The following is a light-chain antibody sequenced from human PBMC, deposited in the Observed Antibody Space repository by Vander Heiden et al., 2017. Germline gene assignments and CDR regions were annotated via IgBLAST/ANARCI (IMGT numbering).Light chain of an antibody. CDR1: QGINNW. J-gene: IGKJ4*01. CDR2: AAS. V-gene: IGKV1D-12*01. Sequence: DIQMTPSPSSVSASVGDRVIITCRASQGINNWLAWYQQKPGKAPSLLIYAASSLQSGVPSRFSGRGFGTHFTLTIDSLQPEDFATYYCQQADSFPRTFGGGTRVELK. CDR3: QQADSFPRT.